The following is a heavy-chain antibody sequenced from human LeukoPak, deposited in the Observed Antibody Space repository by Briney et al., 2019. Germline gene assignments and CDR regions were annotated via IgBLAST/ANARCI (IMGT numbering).Heavy chain of an antibody. CDR3: ARAVGGDGSGSL. Sequence: SETLSLTCTVSGDSINTYYWSWIRRPPGKGLEWIGYIYYRVTSDYNPSLKSRVTMSVDMSTSQISLKLSSVTAADTAVYYCARAVGGDGSGSLWGPGTLVTVSS. CDR2: IYYRVTS. CDR1: GDSINTYY. J-gene: IGHJ4*02. V-gene: IGHV4-59*01. D-gene: IGHD3-10*01.